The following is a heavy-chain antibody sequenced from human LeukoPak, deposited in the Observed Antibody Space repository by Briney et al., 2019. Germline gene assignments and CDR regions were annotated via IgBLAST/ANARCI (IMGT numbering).Heavy chain of an antibody. CDR1: GFTFSNAW. CDR2: IGISSGNT. D-gene: IGHD5-24*01. V-gene: IGHV3-11*06. CDR3: ARDYKYAFDN. J-gene: IGHJ4*02. Sequence: GGSLRLSCAASGFTFSNAWMSCVLQAPGKGLEWISYIGISSGNTNYADSVKGRFTISGDKAKNSLSLQMNSLRVEDTAVYYCARDYKYAFDNWGQGTLVTVSS.